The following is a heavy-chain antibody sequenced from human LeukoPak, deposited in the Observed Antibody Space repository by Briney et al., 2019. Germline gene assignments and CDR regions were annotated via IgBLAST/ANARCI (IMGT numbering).Heavy chain of an antibody. V-gene: IGHV3-33*06. CDR2: IWYDGSNK. D-gene: IGHD2-2*01. CDR1: GFTFSSYG. Sequence: GGSLRLSCAASGFTFSSYGMHWVRQAPGKGLEWVAVIWYDGSNKYYADSVKGRFTISRDNSKNALYLQMNSLRAEDTAVYYCAKANCSSTSCPFDYWGQEPWSPSPQ. CDR3: AKANCSSTSCPFDY. J-gene: IGHJ4*01.